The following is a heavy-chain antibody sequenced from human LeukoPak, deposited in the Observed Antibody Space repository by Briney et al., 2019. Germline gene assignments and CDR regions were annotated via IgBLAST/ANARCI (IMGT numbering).Heavy chain of an antibody. J-gene: IGHJ4*02. CDR2: ISSSSSYI. D-gene: IGHD4-17*01. Sequence: GGSLRLSCAASGFTFSSYSMNWVRQAPGKGLEWVSSISSSSSYIYYADSVKGRFTISRDNAKNPLDLQMNNLRAEDTAVYYCARGDDYGDRNYLDSWGQGTLVTVSS. CDR3: ARGDDYGDRNYLDS. CDR1: GFTFSSYS. V-gene: IGHV3-21*06.